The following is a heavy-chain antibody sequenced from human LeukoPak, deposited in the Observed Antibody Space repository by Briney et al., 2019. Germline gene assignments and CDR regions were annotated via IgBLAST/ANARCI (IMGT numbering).Heavy chain of an antibody. CDR1: GYTFTSYG. Sequence: ASVKVSFKASGYTFTSYGISWVRQAPGQGLEWMGWISAYNGNTNYAQKLQGRVTMTTDTSTSTAYMELRSLRSDDTAVYYCARDRGMGGWWELPYYYYYGMDVWGQGTTVTVSS. CDR2: ISAYNGNT. D-gene: IGHD1-26*01. V-gene: IGHV1-18*01. J-gene: IGHJ6*02. CDR3: ARDRGMGGWWELPYYYYYGMDV.